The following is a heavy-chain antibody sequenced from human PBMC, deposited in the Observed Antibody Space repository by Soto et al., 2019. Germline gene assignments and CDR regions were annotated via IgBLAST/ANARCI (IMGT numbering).Heavy chain of an antibody. J-gene: IGHJ4*02. CDR2: ISSSSSTI. CDR3: AREGSGSYYRN. Sequence: GGSLRLSCAASGFTFSSYSMNWVRQAPGKGLEWVSYISSSSSTIYYADSVKGRFTISRDNAKNSLYLQMNSLRAEDTAVYYCAREGSGSYYRNWGQGTLVTVSS. V-gene: IGHV3-48*01. D-gene: IGHD3-10*01. CDR1: GFTFSSYS.